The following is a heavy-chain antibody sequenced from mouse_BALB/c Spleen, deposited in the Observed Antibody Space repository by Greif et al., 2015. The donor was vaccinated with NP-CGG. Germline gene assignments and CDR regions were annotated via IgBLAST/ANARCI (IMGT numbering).Heavy chain of an antibody. CDR1: GFSLTSYG. Sequence: VQLQQSGPSLVQPSQSLSITCTVSGFSLTSYGVHWVRQSPGKGLEWLGVIWRGGSTDYNAAFMSRLSITKDNSKSXVFFKMNSLQADDTAIYYCAKKGRDYYAMDYWGQGTSVTVSS. V-gene: IGHV2-5-1*01. CDR3: AKKGRDYYAMDY. J-gene: IGHJ4*01. CDR2: IWRGGST.